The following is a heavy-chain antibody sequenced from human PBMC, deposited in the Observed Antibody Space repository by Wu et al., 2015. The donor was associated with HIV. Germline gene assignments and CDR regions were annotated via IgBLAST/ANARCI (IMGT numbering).Heavy chain of an antibody. D-gene: IGHD2-2*01. Sequence: QLVQSGAEVKKPGSSVKVSCKASGGTFSSFSISWVRQAPGQGLEWMGGIIPLFGTAHSAQNFRDRVTVTTDDSMTTAYMELNSLTSEDTAVYFCARGFSSTWYDFFDSWGQGTLVTVSS. V-gene: IGHV1-69*05. CDR2: IIPLFGTA. CDR1: GGTFSSFS. J-gene: IGHJ4*02. CDR3: ARGFSSTWYDFFDS.